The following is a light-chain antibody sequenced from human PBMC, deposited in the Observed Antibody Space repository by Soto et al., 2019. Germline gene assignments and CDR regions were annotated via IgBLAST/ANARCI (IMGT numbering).Light chain of an antibody. J-gene: IGKJ2*01. CDR3: QQYNNWPPYT. V-gene: IGKV3-15*01. CDR2: GAS. Sequence: EIVMTQSPATLSVSPGEGATLSCRAGQSVGSNLAWYQQKPGQAPRLLIYGASTRATGVPARFSGSGSGTEFTLTISSLQSEDFAVYYCQQYNNWPPYTFGQGTKLEIK. CDR1: QSVGSN.